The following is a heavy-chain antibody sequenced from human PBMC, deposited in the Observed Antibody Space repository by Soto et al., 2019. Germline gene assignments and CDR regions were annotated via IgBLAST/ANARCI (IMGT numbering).Heavy chain of an antibody. D-gene: IGHD3-10*01. CDR3: ARGRYYYGSGSYYY. J-gene: IGHJ4*02. CDR1: GGSFSGYY. Sequence: QVQLQQWGAGLLKPSETLSLTCAVYGGSFSGYYWSWIRQPPGKGLEWSGEINHSGSTNYNPSLKSRVTISVDTSKNQFSLKLSSVTAADTAVYYCARGRYYYGSGSYYYWGQGTLVTVSS. V-gene: IGHV4-34*01. CDR2: INHSGST.